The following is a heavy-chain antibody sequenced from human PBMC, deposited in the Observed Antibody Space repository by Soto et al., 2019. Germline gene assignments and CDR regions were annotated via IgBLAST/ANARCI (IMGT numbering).Heavy chain of an antibody. CDR1: GFTFKTYY. J-gene: IGHJ3*02. CDR2: ISSSSSYI. D-gene: IGHD3-10*01. CDR3: ARVRLLWFGELLRDDAFDI. V-gene: IGHV3-21*01. Sequence: GGSLRLSCAASGFTFKTYYMHWVRQAPGKGQEWVSSISSSSSYIYYADSVKGRFTISRDNAKNSLYLQMNSLRAEDTAVYYCARVRLLWFGELLRDDAFDIWGQGTMVTVSS.